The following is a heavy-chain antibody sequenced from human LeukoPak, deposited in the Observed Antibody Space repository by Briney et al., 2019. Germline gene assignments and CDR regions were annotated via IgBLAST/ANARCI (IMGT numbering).Heavy chain of an antibody. Sequence: GASVTVSCMASGCTFSSYAISWVRQAPGRGLEWMGRIIPIFGIANYAQKFQGRVTITADKSTSTAYMELSSLRSEDTAVYYCARELRYRARGFDYWGQGTLVTVSS. CDR1: GCTFSSYA. CDR2: IIPIFGIA. CDR3: ARELRYRARGFDY. J-gene: IGHJ4*02. D-gene: IGHD1-14*01. V-gene: IGHV1-69*04.